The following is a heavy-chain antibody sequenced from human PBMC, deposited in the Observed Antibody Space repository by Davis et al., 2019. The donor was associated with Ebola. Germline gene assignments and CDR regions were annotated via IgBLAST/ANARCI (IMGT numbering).Heavy chain of an antibody. D-gene: IGHD2-15*01. V-gene: IGHV3-21*01. Sequence: GESLKISCAASGFIFSSYTMNWVRQAPGKGLEWVSSISVSSGYIYYEDSVKGRFTISRDNSKNTLYLQMNSLRAEDTAVYYCARDLPDIVVVVAAIFWYFDLWGRGTLVTVSS. J-gene: IGHJ2*01. CDR2: ISVSSGYI. CDR1: GFIFSSYT. CDR3: ARDLPDIVVVVAAIFWYFDL.